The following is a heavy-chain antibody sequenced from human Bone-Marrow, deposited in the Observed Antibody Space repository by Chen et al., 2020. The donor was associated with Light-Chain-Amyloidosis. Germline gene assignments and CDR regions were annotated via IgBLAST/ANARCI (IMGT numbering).Heavy chain of an antibody. CDR1: GYTFPNYW. Sequence: EVQLEQSGPEVKKPGESLKISCKGSGYTFPNYWIGWVRQMPGKGLEWMVVIYPDDSDARYSQSFEGQVTISADKSITTAYLQWRSLNASDTAMYYCARRRDGYNFDYWGQGTLVTVSS. CDR3: ARRRDGYNFDY. D-gene: IGHD5-12*01. CDR2: IYPDDSDA. J-gene: IGHJ4*02. V-gene: IGHV5-51*01.